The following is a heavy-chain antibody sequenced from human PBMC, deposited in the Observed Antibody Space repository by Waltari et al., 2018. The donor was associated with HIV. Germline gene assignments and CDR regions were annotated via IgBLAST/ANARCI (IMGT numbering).Heavy chain of an antibody. CDR2: VNPDNGDT. V-gene: IGHV1-2*02. D-gene: IGHD2-15*01. CDR1: GYTFTGYY. Sequence: QVQLVQSGAEVKKPGASVKISCKASGYTFTGYYMHWVRQAPGQGLEWMGWVNPDNGDTKYEQKFQGRVTMTRDTSISTAYMELSRLRSDDTAVYYCARDICNGGSCYSYYFDYWGQGTLVTVSS. J-gene: IGHJ4*02. CDR3: ARDICNGGSCYSYYFDY.